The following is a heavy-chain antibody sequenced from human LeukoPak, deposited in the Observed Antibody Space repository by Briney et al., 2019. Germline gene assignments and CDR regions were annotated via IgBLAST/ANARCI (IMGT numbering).Heavy chain of an antibody. CDR3: ARRLGRYCSSTSCHFDY. V-gene: IGHV1-18*01. Sequence: ASVKVSCKASGYTFTSYGISWVRQAPGQGLEWMGWISAYNGNTNYAQKLQGRVTMTTDTSTSTAYMELRSLRSDDTAVYYCARRLGRYCSSTSCHFDYWGQGTLVTVSS. D-gene: IGHD2-2*01. CDR2: ISAYNGNT. J-gene: IGHJ4*02. CDR1: GYTFTSYG.